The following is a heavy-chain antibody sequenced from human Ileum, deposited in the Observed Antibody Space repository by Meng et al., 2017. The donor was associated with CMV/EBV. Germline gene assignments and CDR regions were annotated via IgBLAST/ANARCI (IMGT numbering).Heavy chain of an antibody. D-gene: IGHD3-10*01. CDR1: GGSISNYY. CDR3: ARNYGSGNWNFFHY. CDR2: IYTSGTT. V-gene: IGHV4-4*07. Sequence: QWRLQASGPGLGKTSETLSLTCYVPGGSISNYYWSWIRQPAGKGLEWIAHIYTSGTTNYNPSLKSRVTMSVDTSRNQFSLKLTSVTAADTAVYYCARNYGSGNWNFFHYWGQGTLVTVSS. J-gene: IGHJ4*02.